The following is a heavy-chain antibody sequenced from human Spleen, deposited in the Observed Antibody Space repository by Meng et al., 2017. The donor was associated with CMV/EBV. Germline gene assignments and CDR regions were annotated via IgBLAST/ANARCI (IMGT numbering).Heavy chain of an antibody. D-gene: IGHD3-22*01. Sequence: QLRRQESGPGLVKPSGTLSLTCTVSGGSISGYYWSWIRQPPGKGLEWIGEINHSGSTNYNPSLKSRVTISVDTSKNQFSLKLSCVTAADTAVYYCARYAWHSMMPFDYWGQGTLVTVSS. CDR2: INHSGST. J-gene: IGHJ4*02. V-gene: IGHV4-34*10. CDR1: GGSISGYY. CDR3: ARYAWHSMMPFDY.